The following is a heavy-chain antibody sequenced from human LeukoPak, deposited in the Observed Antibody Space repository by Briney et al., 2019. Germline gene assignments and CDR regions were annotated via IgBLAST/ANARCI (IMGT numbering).Heavy chain of an antibody. Sequence: ETLSLTCAVYGGSFSGYYWSWVRQAPGKGLEWVANINQDGSKKYYVDSVKGRFTISGDNVKNSVYLQMNSLRAEDTAVYSCARAVAAADSYWGRGTLVTVSS. J-gene: IGHJ4*02. D-gene: IGHD6-13*01. V-gene: IGHV3-7*04. CDR2: INQDGSKK. CDR3: ARAVAAADSY. CDR1: GGSFSGYY.